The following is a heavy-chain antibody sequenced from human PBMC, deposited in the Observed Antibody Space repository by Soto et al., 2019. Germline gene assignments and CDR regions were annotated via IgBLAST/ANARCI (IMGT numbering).Heavy chain of an antibody. CDR3: TTDTPTYYYDSSGYYFDY. D-gene: IGHD3-22*01. Sequence: GGSLRLSCAASGFTFSNAWMSWVRQAPGKGLEWVGRIKSKTDGGTTDYAAPVKGRFTISRDDSKNTLYLQMNSLKTEDTAVYYCTTDTPTYYYDSSGYYFDYWGQGTLVTVSS. CDR2: IKSKTDGGTT. J-gene: IGHJ4*02. CDR1: GFTFSNAW. V-gene: IGHV3-15*01.